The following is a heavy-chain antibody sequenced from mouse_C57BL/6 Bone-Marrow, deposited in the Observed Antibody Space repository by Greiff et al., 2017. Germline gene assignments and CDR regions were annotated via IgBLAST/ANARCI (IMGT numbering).Heavy chain of an antibody. Sequence: VQLQQSGPELVKPGASVKIPCTASGYTFTDYNMAWVKQSHGKSLEWIGAINPNNGGTIYNQKFKGKATLTVDKSSSTAYMELRSLTSEDTAVYYCARDDYDTWFAYWGQGTLVTVSA. D-gene: IGHD2-4*01. CDR1: GYTFTDYN. CDR2: INPNNGGT. CDR3: ARDDYDTWFAY. J-gene: IGHJ3*01. V-gene: IGHV1-18*01.